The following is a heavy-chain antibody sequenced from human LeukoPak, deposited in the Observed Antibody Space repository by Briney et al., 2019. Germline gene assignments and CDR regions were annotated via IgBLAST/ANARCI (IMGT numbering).Heavy chain of an antibody. D-gene: IGHD2-2*01. Sequence: GGSLRLSCAASGLTFSTYSMNWVRHAPGQGLQWVSSISSSSKYIYYADSVKGRFTISRDNAKNSLYLQMTSPRPADSAVYYCVPRYCSSTSCEDYWGQGTLVTVSS. CDR1: GLTFSTYS. CDR2: ISSSSKYI. J-gene: IGHJ4*02. V-gene: IGHV3-21*06. CDR3: VPRYCSSTSCEDY.